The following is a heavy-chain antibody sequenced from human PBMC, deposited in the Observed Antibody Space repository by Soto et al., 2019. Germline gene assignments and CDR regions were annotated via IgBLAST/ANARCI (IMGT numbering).Heavy chain of an antibody. D-gene: IGHD6-19*01. J-gene: IGHJ6*02. CDR2: IYYSGNT. CDR1: GGSISSRSYY. Sequence: PSETLSLTCTVSGGSISSRSYYWGWIRQPPGKGLDWIGIIYYSGNTYYNPSLKSRVTISVDTSKNQFSLKLTSVTAADTAVYYCARTMCGSGHGMDVCFQATTFTDSS. CDR3: ARTMCGSGHGMDV. V-gene: IGHV4-39*01.